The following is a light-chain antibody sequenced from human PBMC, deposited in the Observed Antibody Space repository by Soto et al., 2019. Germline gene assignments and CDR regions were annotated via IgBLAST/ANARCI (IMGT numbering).Light chain of an antibody. CDR3: QTWAPGIQV. J-gene: IGLJ2*01. V-gene: IGLV4-69*02. Sequence: QSVLTQSPSASASLGASVKLTCTLSSGHSNYAIAWHQQQPEKGPRYLMKLNSDGSHSKGDGIPDRFSGSSSGAERYLTISSLQSDDEADYYCQTWAPGIQVFGGGTKLTFL. CDR1: SGHSNYA. CDR2: LNSDGSH.